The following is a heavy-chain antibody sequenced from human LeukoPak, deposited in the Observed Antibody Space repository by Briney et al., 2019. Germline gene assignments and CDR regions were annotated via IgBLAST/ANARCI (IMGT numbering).Heavy chain of an antibody. CDR2: IIPTFGIA. J-gene: IGHJ6*02. V-gene: IGHV1-69*04. D-gene: IGHD2-2*01. CDR3: ASFNSDIVVVPAAMTGMDV. CDR1: GGTFSSYA. Sequence: ASVKVSCKASGGTFSSYAISWVRQAPGQGLECMGRIIPTFGIANYAQRFQGRVTITADKSTSTAYMELSSLRSEDTAVYYCASFNSDIVVVPAAMTGMDVWGQGTTVTVSS.